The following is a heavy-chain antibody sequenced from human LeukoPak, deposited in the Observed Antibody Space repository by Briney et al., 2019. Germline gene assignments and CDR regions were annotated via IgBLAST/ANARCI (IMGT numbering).Heavy chain of an antibody. Sequence: SETLSLTCTVSGGSISSYYWSWIRQPPGKGLEWIGYIYYSGSTNYNPSLKSRVTISVDTSKNQFSLKLSSVTAADTAVYYCATGDGYNWRYFDYWGQGTLVTVSS. D-gene: IGHD5-24*01. CDR2: IYYSGST. CDR3: ATGDGYNWRYFDY. V-gene: IGHV4-59*01. J-gene: IGHJ4*02. CDR1: GGSISSYY.